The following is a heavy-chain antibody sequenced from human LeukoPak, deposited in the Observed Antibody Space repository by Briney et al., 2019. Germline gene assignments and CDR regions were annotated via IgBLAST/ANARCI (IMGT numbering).Heavy chain of an antibody. CDR1: GTSIIAYY. Sequence: TSETLSLTCTVSGTSIIAYYWSWIRQFPGKGLEWIGCVESSWFTDTNPSLRGRATISIDASKNEFSLRLTSVTAADTAVYYCARGFYDSRLNSNPFDFWGRGTLVTVSS. V-gene: IGHV4-4*09. CDR3: ARGFYDSRLNSNPFDF. D-gene: IGHD5/OR15-5a*01. J-gene: IGHJ4*02. CDR2: VESSWFT.